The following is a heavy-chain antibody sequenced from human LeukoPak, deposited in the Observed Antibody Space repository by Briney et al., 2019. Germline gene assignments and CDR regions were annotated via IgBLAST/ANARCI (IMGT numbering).Heavy chain of an antibody. D-gene: IGHD5-12*01. CDR1: GGSISSGGYY. CDR3: ARDGGSGYDFENWFDP. J-gene: IGHJ5*02. V-gene: IGHV4-31*03. Sequence: SQTLSLTCTVSGGSISSGGYYWSWIRQHPGKGLEWTGYIYYSGSTYYNPSLKSRVTISVDTSKNQFSLKLSSVTAADTAVYYCARDGGSGYDFENWFDPWGQGTLVTVSS. CDR2: IYYSGST.